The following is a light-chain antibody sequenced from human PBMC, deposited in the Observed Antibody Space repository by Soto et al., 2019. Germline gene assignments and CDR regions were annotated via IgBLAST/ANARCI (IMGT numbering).Light chain of an antibody. V-gene: IGLV2-14*01. CDR1: SSDVGGYNY. Sequence: QSVLTQPASVSGSPGQSSTISCTGTSSDVGGYNYVSWYQQHPGKAPKLMIYEVSNRPSGVSNRFSGSKSGNTASLTISGLQAEGEADYYCISYTSSSTLVFGTGTKVTVL. J-gene: IGLJ1*01. CDR3: ISYTSSSTLV. CDR2: EVS.